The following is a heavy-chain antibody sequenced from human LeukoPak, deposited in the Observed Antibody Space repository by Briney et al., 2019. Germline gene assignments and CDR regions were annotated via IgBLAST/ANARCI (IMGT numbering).Heavy chain of an antibody. J-gene: IGHJ6*02. Sequence: GGSLRLSCAASGFTFSSYSMNWVRQAPGKGLEWVSSISSSSSYIYYADSVKGRFTISRDNSKNTLYLQMNSLRAEDTAVYYCAKRGSYYYYGMDVWGQGTTVTVSS. CDR1: GFTFSSYS. V-gene: IGHV3-21*04. CDR3: AKRGSYYYYGMDV. D-gene: IGHD3-10*01. CDR2: ISSSSSYI.